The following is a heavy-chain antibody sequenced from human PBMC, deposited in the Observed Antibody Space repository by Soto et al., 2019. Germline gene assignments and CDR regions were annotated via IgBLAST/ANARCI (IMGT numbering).Heavy chain of an antibody. CDR2: IKHDTSEA. V-gene: IGHV3-7*01. Sequence: GSLRLSCAASGXKFSNYWMSWVRQAPGKGLEWVGNIKHDTSEAHYADSVKGRFTITRDNIKNFLFLQMNGLRADDTASYYCERDGLLFSGPYRPSRFDYWGLGTLGTVSS. J-gene: IGHJ4*02. CDR3: ERDGLLFSGPYRPSRFDY. CDR1: GXKFSNYW. D-gene: IGHD3-16*02.